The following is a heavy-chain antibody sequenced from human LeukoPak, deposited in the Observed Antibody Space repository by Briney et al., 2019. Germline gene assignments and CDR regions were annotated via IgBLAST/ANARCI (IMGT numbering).Heavy chain of an antibody. Sequence: PSETLSLTCTVSGGSISSYYWSWIRQPPGKGLEWIGYTYYSGSTNYNPSLKSRVTISVDTSKNQFSPKLSSVTAADTAVYYCARREKSPYYFDYWGQGTLVTVSS. CDR3: ARREKSPYYFDY. CDR1: GGSISSYY. CDR2: TYYSGST. V-gene: IGHV4-59*01. J-gene: IGHJ4*02.